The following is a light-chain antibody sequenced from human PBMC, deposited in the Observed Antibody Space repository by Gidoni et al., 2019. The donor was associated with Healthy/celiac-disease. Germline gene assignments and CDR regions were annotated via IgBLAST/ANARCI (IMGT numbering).Light chain of an antibody. CDR1: KLGDKY. J-gene: IGLJ2*01. CDR2: QDS. CDR3: QAWDSSTGV. V-gene: IGLV3-1*01. Sequence: SYELTQPPSVSVSPGQTASIPCSGDKLGDKYACWYQQKPGQSPVLVIYQDSKRPSGIPERFSGSNSGNTATLTISGTQAMDEADYYCQAWDSSTGVFGGGTKRTVL.